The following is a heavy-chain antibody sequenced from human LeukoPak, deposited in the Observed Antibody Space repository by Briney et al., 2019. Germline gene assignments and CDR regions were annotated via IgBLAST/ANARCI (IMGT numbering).Heavy chain of an antibody. J-gene: IGHJ4*02. CDR2: IYYSGST. CDR1: GGSISSYY. V-gene: IGHV4-59*08. D-gene: IGHD3-22*01. CDR3: AGPIVATTLRRGYYDSSGYLPRY. Sequence: SETLSLTCTVSGGSISSYYWSWIRQPPGKGLEWIGNIYYSGSTNYNPSLKSRVTISVDTSKNQFSLKLSSVTAADTAVYYCAGPIVATTLRRGYYDSSGYLPRYWGQGTLVTVSS.